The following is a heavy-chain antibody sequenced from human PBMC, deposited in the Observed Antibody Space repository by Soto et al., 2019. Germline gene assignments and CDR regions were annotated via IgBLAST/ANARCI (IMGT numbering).Heavy chain of an antibody. CDR2: IYYSGRT. Sequence: SETLSLTCTVSGGSISSSSYYWGWIRQPPGKGLEWIGSIYYSGRTYYNPSLKSRVTISVDTSKNQFSLKLSSVTAADTAVYYCARRDTVTTSFDYWGQGALVTVSS. D-gene: IGHD4-17*01. J-gene: IGHJ4*02. CDR1: GGSISSSSYY. V-gene: IGHV4-39*01. CDR3: ARRDTVTTSFDY.